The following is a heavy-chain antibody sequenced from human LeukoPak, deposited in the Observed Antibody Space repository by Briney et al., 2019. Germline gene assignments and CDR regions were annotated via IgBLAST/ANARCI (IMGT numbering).Heavy chain of an antibody. CDR2: INTNTGNP. J-gene: IGHJ4*02. CDR3: ARDSLSYYYDSSGYYY. V-gene: IGHV7-4-1*02. Sequence: ASVKVSCKASGYTFTSYGISWVRQAPGQGLEWMGWINTNTGNPTYAQGFTGRFVFSLDTSVSTAYLQISSLKAEDTAVYYCARDSLSYYYDSSGYYYWGQGTLVTVSS. CDR1: GYTFTSYG. D-gene: IGHD3-22*01.